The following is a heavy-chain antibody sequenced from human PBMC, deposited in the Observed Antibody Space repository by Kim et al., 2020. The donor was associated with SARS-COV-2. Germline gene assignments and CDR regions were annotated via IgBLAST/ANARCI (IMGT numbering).Heavy chain of an antibody. Sequence: GGSLRLSCAASGFTFSSYAMSWVRQAPGKGLEWVSAISGSGGSTYYADSVKGRFTISRDNSKNTLYLQMNSLRAEDTAVYYCAKDLWALRAGIAVADYYYYSGMDVWGQGTTVTVSS. J-gene: IGHJ6*02. CDR3: AKDLWALRAGIAVADYYYYSGMDV. CDR1: GFTFSSYA. D-gene: IGHD6-19*01. CDR2: ISGSGGST. V-gene: IGHV3-23*01.